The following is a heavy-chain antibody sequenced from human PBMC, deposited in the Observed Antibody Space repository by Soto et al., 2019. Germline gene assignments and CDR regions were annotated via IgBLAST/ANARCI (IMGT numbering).Heavy chain of an antibody. CDR2: IYPGDSDT. CDR1: GYSFTTYW. J-gene: IGHJ4*02. V-gene: IGHV5-51*01. D-gene: IGHD6-13*01. Sequence: GESLKISCKASGYSFTTYWIGWVRQMPGKGLEWMGIIYPGDSDTRYSPSFQGQVTISADKFLSTAYLQWSSLKASDSAMFYCARKDIAGNSVDFWGQGTLVTVSS. CDR3: ARKDIAGNSVDF.